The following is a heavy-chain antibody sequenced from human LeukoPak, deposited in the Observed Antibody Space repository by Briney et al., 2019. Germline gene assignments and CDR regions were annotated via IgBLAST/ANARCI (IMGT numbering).Heavy chain of an antibody. Sequence: PGRSLRLSCAASGFIFSNDAMSWVRQAPGKGLEWVSVISDGGGITYYADSVKGRFTISRDNSKNTLYLQMNSLRAEDTAVYYCAKDQTGSAPIRLRRTVNWFDSWGQGTLVTVSS. J-gene: IGHJ5*01. CDR2: ISDGGGIT. D-gene: IGHD4-17*01. V-gene: IGHV3-23*01. CDR3: AKDQTGSAPIRLRRTVNWFDS. CDR1: GFIFSNDA.